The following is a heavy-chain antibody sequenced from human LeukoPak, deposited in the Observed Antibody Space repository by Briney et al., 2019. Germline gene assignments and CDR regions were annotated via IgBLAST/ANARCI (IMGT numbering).Heavy chain of an antibody. D-gene: IGHD5-18*01. Sequence: SETLSLTCTVSGGSISSSSYYWGWSRQPRGKGLEWIGSIYYSGSTYYNPSLKSRVTISVDTSKNQFSLKLGSVTAADTAVYYCARLVRKAMAEYWGQGTLVTVSS. J-gene: IGHJ4*02. CDR1: GGSISSSSYY. CDR2: IYYSGST. CDR3: ARLVRKAMAEY. V-gene: IGHV4-39*01.